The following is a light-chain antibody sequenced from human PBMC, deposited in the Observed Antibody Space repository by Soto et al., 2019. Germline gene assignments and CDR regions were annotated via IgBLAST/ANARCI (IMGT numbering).Light chain of an antibody. CDR2: YDS. V-gene: IGLV3-21*04. Sequence: SYELTQPPSVSVAPGKTARITCGETTIGSKSVHGYQQKPGQAPVLVIYYDSDRPSGIPERFSGSNSGNTATLTISRVEAGDEADYYCQVWDSSSDRDVVFGGGTKLTVL. J-gene: IGLJ2*01. CDR3: QVWDSSSDRDVV. CDR1: TIGSKS.